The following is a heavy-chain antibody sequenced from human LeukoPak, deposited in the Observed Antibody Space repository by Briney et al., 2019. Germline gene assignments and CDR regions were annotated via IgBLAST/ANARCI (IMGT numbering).Heavy chain of an antibody. Sequence: GGSLRLSCAASGFTFNNYAVYWVRQAPGKGLEWVAVISIDGNNQYHADSVKGRFIISRDNSKNTLYLQMNSLRAEDTAVYYCARGQWSDYWGQGILVTVSS. D-gene: IGHD4/OR15-4a*01. CDR2: ISIDGNNQ. CDR3: ARGQWSDY. CDR1: GFTFNNYA. J-gene: IGHJ4*02. V-gene: IGHV3-30-3*01.